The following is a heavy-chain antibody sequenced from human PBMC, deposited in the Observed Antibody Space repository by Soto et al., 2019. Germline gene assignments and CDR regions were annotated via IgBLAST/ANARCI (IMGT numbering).Heavy chain of an antibody. CDR1: GGSFSGYY. CDR3: ARGIGYCSSTNCYSSRHLRFDS. V-gene: IGHV4-34*01. D-gene: IGHD2-2*01. CDR2: INHSGTT. J-gene: IGHJ4*02. Sequence: QVQLQQWGAGLLKTSETLSLTCAVYGGSFSGYYWTWIRQTPGKGLEWIGEINHSGTTKYNPSLMSQVTISIDTSKNQFSLHVTSVPAADTAVYFCARGIGYCSSTNCYSSRHLRFDSWGQGSLVTVSS.